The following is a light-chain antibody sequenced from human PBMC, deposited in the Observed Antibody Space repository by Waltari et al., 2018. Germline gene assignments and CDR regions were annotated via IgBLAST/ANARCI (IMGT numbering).Light chain of an antibody. CDR1: SSDIGAYNF. Sequence: QSALTQPASVSGSPGKSITISCTGTSSDIGAYNFVSWYQKHPGKAPKVMIYDVNNRPSGVASRFSSSKSGNTASLTISGLQAEDEADYYCSSYTTGSTRYVFGSGTKVTVL. V-gene: IGLV2-14*03. J-gene: IGLJ1*01. CDR2: DVN. CDR3: SSYTTGSTRYV.